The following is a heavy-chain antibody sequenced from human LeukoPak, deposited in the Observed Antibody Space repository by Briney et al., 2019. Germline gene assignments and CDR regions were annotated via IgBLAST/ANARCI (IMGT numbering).Heavy chain of an antibody. CDR3: AKRGGYVWGSYYYYMDV. CDR1: GFKFGNYE. CDR2: ISGTGDDT. J-gene: IGHJ6*03. V-gene: IGHV3-23*01. Sequence: GGSLRLSCAASGFKFGNYEMSWVRQAPGKGLEWVSTISGTGDDTYYADSVKGRFTISRDKFKNTVSLEMNSLRGEDTAVYYCAKRGGYVWGSYYYYMDVWGKGTTVTVSS. D-gene: IGHD3-16*01.